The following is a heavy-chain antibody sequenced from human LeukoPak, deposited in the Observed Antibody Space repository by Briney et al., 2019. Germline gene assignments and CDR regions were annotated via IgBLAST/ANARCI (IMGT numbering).Heavy chain of an antibody. CDR3: ARVPCSSTSCGYAFDI. J-gene: IGHJ3*02. CDR1: RFTFSSYD. V-gene: IGHV3-21*01. CDR2: ISSSSYI. Sequence: GGSLRLSCAASRFTFSSYDINWVRQAPGKGLEWVSSISSSSYIYYADSVKGRFTISRDNAKNSLYLQMNSLRAEDTAVYYCARVPCSSTSCGYAFDIWGQGTMVTVSS. D-gene: IGHD2-2*01.